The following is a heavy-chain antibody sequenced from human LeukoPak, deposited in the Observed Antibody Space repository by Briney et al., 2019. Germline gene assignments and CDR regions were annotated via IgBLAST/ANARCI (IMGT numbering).Heavy chain of an antibody. D-gene: IGHD3-3*01. J-gene: IGHJ4*02. CDR1: GYTFTGYY. Sequence: ASVTVSCKASGYTFTGYYMHWVRQAPGQGLEWMGWINPNSGGTNYAQKFQGRVTMTRDTSISTAYMELSRLRSDDTAVYYCASDPSGVVVAQIWGQGTLVTVSS. V-gene: IGHV1-2*02. CDR2: INPNSGGT. CDR3: ASDPSGVVVAQI.